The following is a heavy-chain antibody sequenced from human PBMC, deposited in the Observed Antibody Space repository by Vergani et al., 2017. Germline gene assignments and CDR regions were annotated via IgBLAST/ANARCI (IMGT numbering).Heavy chain of an antibody. Sequence: QLVESGGGVVQPGRSLRLSCAVSGFIFRRSGIHWVRQAPGKGLEWVSSISSSSSYIYYADSVKGRFTISRDNAKNSLYLQMNSLRAEDTAVYYCARDLFYYDSSGYYSGFFDYWGQGTLVTVSS. CDR1: GFIFRRSG. V-gene: IGHV3-21*01. J-gene: IGHJ4*02. D-gene: IGHD3-22*01. CDR3: ARDLFYYDSSGYYSGFFDY. CDR2: ISSSSSYI.